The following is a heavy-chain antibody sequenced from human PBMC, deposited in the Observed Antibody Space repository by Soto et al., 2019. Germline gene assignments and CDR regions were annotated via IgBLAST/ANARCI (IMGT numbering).Heavy chain of an antibody. J-gene: IGHJ6*02. CDR2: ISYDGSKK. D-gene: IGHD3-16*01. CDR1: GFIFSSYA. V-gene: IGHV3-30-3*01. CDR3: AREDHGGLLPGYYYYGVDV. Sequence: GGSLRLSCAASGFIFSSYAMNWVRQAPGNGLEWVALISYDGSKKYYADSVKGRFTISRDNSRDTLYLQMNSLRAEDTAVYYCAREDHGGLLPGYYYYGVDVWGQGTTVTVSS.